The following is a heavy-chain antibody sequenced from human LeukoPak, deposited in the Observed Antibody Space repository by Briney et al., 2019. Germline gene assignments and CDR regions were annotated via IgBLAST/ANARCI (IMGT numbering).Heavy chain of an antibody. CDR2: IYYSGST. CDR3: ASPDSSGEYFQH. V-gene: IGHV4-59*08. Sequence: SETLSLTCTVSGGSISSYYWSWIRQPPGKGLEWIGYIYYSGSTNYNPSLKSRDTISVDTSKNQFSLKLSSVTAADTAVHYCASPDSSGEYFQHWGQGTLVTVSS. J-gene: IGHJ1*01. D-gene: IGHD3-22*01. CDR1: GGSISSYY.